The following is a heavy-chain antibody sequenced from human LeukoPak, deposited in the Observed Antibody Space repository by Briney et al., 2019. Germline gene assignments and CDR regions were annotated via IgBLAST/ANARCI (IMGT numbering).Heavy chain of an antibody. D-gene: IGHD3-10*01. Sequence: SETLSLTCTVSGGSIRSYYWSWIRQPPGKGLEWIGYIYYSGSTYYNPSLKSRVTISVDTSKNQFSLKLSSVTAADTAVYYCARGRLRGSGFFDYWGQGTLVTVSS. CDR1: GGSIRSYY. V-gene: IGHV4-30-4*08. CDR3: ARGRLRGSGFFDY. J-gene: IGHJ4*02. CDR2: IYYSGST.